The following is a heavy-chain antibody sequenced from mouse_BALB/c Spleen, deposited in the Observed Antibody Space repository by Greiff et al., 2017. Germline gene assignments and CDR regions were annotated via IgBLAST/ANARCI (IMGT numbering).Heavy chain of an antibody. J-gene: IGHJ2*01. D-gene: IGHD2-14*01. CDR3: ARGNRYGFDY. CDR2: ISSGGGST. Sequence: EVQGVESGGGLVKPGGSLKLSCAASGFAFSSYDMSWVRQTPEKRLEWVAYISSGGGSTYYPDSVKGRFTISRDNAKNTLYLQMSSLKSEDTAMYYCARGNRYGFDYWGQGTTLTVSS. CDR1: GFAFSSYD. V-gene: IGHV5-12-1*01.